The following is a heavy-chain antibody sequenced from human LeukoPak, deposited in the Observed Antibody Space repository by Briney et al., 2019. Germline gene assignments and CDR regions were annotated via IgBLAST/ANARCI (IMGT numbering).Heavy chain of an antibody. CDR2: ISGSGDIT. V-gene: IGHV3-23*01. D-gene: IGHD6-13*01. CDR3: ARAIAAAGFDY. CDR1: GFTFSSYA. J-gene: IGHJ4*02. Sequence: PGGSLRLSCAASGFTFSSYAMTWVRQAPGKGLEWVSAISGSGDITYYAASVKGRFTISRDNAKNSLYLQMNSLTAEDTALYYCARAIAAAGFDYWGQGTLVTVSS.